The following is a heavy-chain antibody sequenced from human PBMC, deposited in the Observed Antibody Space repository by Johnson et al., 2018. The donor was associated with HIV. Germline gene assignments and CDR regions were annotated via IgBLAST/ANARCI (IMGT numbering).Heavy chain of an antibody. CDR2: IKEDGSEK. CDR3: ARSDYGLNLGAFDI. Sequence: VQLVESGGGLVQPGGSLRLSCAASGFTFSSYWMSWVRQAPGKGLEWVANIKEDGSEKYYVDSVKGRFTISRDNAKNSLYLQTNGLRAEDTAVYFCARSDYGLNLGAFDIWGQGTMVTVSS. J-gene: IGHJ3*02. D-gene: IGHD4-17*01. CDR1: GFTFSSYW. V-gene: IGHV3-7*01.